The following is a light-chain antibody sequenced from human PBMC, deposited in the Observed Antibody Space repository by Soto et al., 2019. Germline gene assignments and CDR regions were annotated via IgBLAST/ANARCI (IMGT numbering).Light chain of an antibody. CDR3: SSYTSSITHV. V-gene: IGLV2-14*03. J-gene: IGLJ1*01. Sequence: QSALTQPASVSGSPGQSITISCTGTSSDVCGYNFVSWYQQHPGKVPKLMIFDVNSRPSGVSDRFSGSKSGNTASLTISGLQAEDEGDYYCSSYTSSITHVFGSGTKLTVL. CDR2: DVN. CDR1: SSDVCGYNF.